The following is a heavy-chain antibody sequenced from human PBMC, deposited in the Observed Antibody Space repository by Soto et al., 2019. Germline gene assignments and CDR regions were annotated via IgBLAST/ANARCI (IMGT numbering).Heavy chain of an antibody. J-gene: IGHJ4*02. D-gene: IGHD5-12*01. CDR3: ARSPAYDPFDY. CDR2: IYYSGST. V-gene: IGHV4-59*01. CDR1: GGSISSYY. Sequence: QVQLQESGPGLVKPSETLSLTCTVSGGSISSYYWSWIRQPPGKGLEWIGYIYYSGSTNYNPSLKRRVTISVDTSKNQFSLKLSSVTAADTAVYYCARSPAYDPFDYWGQGTLVTVSS.